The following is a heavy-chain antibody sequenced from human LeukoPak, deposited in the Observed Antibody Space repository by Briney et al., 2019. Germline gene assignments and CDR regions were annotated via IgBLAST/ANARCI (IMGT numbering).Heavy chain of an antibody. CDR3: ARARYSSSWTPPTRMNWFDP. J-gene: IGHJ5*02. D-gene: IGHD6-13*01. Sequence: PSETLSLTCTVSGGSISSSSYYWGWIRQPPGKGLEWIGSIYYSGSTYYNPSLKRRVTISVDTSKNQFSLKLSSVTAADTAVYYCARARYSSSWTPPTRMNWFDPWGQGTLVTVSS. V-gene: IGHV4-39*01. CDR1: GGSISSSSYY. CDR2: IYYSGST.